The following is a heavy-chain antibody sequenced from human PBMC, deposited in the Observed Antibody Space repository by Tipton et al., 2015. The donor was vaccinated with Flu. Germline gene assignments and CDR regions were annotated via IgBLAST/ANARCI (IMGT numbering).Heavy chain of an antibody. CDR2: IIPILGIA. CDR1: GGTFSSYA. CDR3: ARAYYYDSSGDYWYFDL. Sequence: QSGPEVKKPGSSVKVSCKASGGTFSSYAISWVRQAPGQGLEWMGGIIPILGIANYAQKFQGRVTITADESTSTAYMELSSLRSEDTAVYYCARAYYYDSSGDYWYFDLWGRGTLVTVSS. V-gene: IGHV1-69*01. D-gene: IGHD3-22*01. J-gene: IGHJ2*01.